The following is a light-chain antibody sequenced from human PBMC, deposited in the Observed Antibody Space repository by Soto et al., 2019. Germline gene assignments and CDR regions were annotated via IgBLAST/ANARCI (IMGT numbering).Light chain of an antibody. V-gene: IGKV3D-15*01. J-gene: IGKJ4*01. CDR1: QSVSSN. CDR2: GAS. Sequence: EIVMTQSPATLSVSAGERVTLSCRASQSVSSNLAWYQQKPGQAPRLLIYGASTRATGIPARFSGSGSGTDFTLTVGSLQSEDFAVYYCQQYNNWPPLTFGGGTKVEIK. CDR3: QQYNNWPPLT.